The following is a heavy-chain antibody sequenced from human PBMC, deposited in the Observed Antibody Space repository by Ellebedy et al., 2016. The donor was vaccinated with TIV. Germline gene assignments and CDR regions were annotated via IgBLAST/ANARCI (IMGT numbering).Heavy chain of an antibody. CDR1: GLTFRSHA. CDR3: ARDPVGVGPAFDV. D-gene: IGHD4-23*01. CDR2: ITESGGNT. Sequence: GESLKIPCAASGLTFRSHAMSWVRQAPGKGLEWVSAITESGGNTYYADAVKGRFTISRDNSKDTLFLQMNSLRAEDTAIYFCARDPVGVGPAFDVWGQGTMVTVSS. J-gene: IGHJ3*01. V-gene: IGHV3-23*01.